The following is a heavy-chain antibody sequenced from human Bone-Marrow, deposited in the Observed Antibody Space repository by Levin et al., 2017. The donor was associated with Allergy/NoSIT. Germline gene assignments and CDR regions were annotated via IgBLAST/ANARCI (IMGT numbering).Heavy chain of an antibody. D-gene: IGHD1-20*01. Sequence: PGGSLRLSCAVSGFSLSNYSMSWLRQVPGKGLEWVSVISGDADNTYYADSVKGRFTISRDNSKNTMYLHMNSLRAADTAVYYCAKGDNWNDGIFYWGQGTLVTVSS. V-gene: IGHV3-23*01. CDR2: ISGDADNT. CDR1: GFSLSNYS. CDR3: AKGDNWNDGIFY. J-gene: IGHJ4*02.